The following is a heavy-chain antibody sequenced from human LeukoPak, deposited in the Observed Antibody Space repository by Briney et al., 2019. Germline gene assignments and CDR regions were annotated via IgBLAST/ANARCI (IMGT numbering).Heavy chain of an antibody. Sequence: NPSETLSLTCNVSGISISDGRYYWAWIRQRPGRGLEWIGYKYYSGSAKYNPSLKSRLTISIDTPENQFSLHLSSVTAADTAMYYCATPYFSSLSCLDVFNVWCQGRMVTVSS. J-gene: IGHJ3*01. V-gene: IGHV4-31*03. CDR1: GISISDGRYY. CDR2: KYYSGSA. D-gene: IGHD2-2*01. CDR3: ATPYFSSLSCLDVFNV.